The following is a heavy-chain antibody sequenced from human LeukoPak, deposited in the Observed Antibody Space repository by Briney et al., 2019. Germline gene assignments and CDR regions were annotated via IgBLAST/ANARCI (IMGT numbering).Heavy chain of an antibody. V-gene: IGHV4-61*02. D-gene: IGHD5-24*01. CDR3: ARGDGEEGGRGWVQYYFDY. CDR1: GASISSGSFY. J-gene: IGHJ4*02. CDR2: MYTSGST. Sequence: SETLSLTCTVSGASISSGSFYWSWIRQPAGKGLEWIGRMYTSGSTDYNPSLASRVTISMDTSNNQFSLKLSSVTAADTAVYYCARGDGEEGGRGWVQYYFDYWGQGTLVTVSS.